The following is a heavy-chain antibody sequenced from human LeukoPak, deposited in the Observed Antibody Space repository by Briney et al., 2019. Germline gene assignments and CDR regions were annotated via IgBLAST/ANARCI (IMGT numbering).Heavy chain of an antibody. CDR3: ARASGSGNYFDY. D-gene: IGHD3-10*01. V-gene: IGHV3-72*01. J-gene: IGHJ4*02. CDR2: TRNKANSYTT. CDR1: GFTFSDHY. Sequence: GGSLRLSCAASGFTFSDHYMDWVRQAPGKGLEWVGRTRNKANSYTTEYAASVKGRFTISRDDSKNSLNLQMNSLKTEDTAVYYCARASGSGNYFDYWGQGTLVTVSS.